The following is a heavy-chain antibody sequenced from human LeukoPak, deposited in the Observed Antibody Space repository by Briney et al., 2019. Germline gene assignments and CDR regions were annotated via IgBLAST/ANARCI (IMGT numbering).Heavy chain of an antibody. CDR2: IYYGGSS. D-gene: IGHD1-26*01. CDR3: AGHYSHSGTYYYYYYGVTS. V-gene: IGHV4-39*01. CDR1: GGSIAGSSYY. Sequence: SETLSLTCTVSGGSIAGSSYYWGWIRQPPGRGLEWIGSIYYGGSSYYNPSLKSRVTISVDTSKNQFSLILSSVTAADTAVYYCAGHYSHSGTYYYYYYGVTSGAKGPRSPSP. J-gene: IGHJ6*02.